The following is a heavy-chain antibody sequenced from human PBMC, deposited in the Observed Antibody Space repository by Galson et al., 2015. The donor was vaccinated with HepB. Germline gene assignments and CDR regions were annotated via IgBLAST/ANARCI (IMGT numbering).Heavy chain of an antibody. CDR1: GFNFTDAW. CDR3: TTAMLGPYQLPPGVKYYFYGLGF. J-gene: IGHJ6*02. CDR2: LKSNSDGGTA. V-gene: IGHV3-15*01. D-gene: IGHD2-2*01. Sequence: SLRLSCAASGFNFTDAWMTWVRQAPGKGLEWVGRLKSNSDGGTADFAAPVNGRLSISRDDSKKTLYLQMNSLKTDDTAVYYCTTAMLGPYQLPPGVKYYFYGLGFWGQGTTVTVSS.